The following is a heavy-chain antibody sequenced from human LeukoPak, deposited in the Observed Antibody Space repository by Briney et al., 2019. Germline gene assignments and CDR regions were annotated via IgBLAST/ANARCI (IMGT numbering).Heavy chain of an antibody. J-gene: IGHJ4*02. CDR2: INPNSCCT. V-gene: IGHV1-2*02. Sequence: ASVKVSCKASGYTFTDYYMHWVRQAPGQGLEWMGWINPNSCCTNFAQKLQGRVTMTRDTSIRTAYMEISRLTSDDTAVYYCTRAHNYGLVYWGQGTLVTVSS. CDR1: GYTFTDYY. CDR3: TRAHNYGLVY. D-gene: IGHD5-18*01.